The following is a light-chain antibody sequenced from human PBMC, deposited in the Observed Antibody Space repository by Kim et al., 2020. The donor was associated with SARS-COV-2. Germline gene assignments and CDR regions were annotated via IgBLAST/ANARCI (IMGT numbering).Light chain of an antibody. CDR1: QSVGDW. V-gene: IGKV1-5*01. Sequence: SASIGKGVPISCRASQSVGDWLAWYHQKPGRAPNLVISDASTLRDGVPSRFSGSGSGTEFTLIITSLQSDDFGVYYCQQYKHYPYTFGQGTRLEI. J-gene: IGKJ2*01. CDR2: DAS. CDR3: QQYKHYPYT.